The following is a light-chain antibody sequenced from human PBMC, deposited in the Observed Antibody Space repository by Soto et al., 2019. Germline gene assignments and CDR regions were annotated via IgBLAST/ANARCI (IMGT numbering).Light chain of an antibody. CDR1: SGHSNYA. V-gene: IGLV4-69*01. CDR3: QTWGSGIVV. CDR2: LNSDGSH. Sequence: QLVLTQSPSASASLGASVKLTCTLSSGHSNYAIAWHQQQSEKGPRYLMKLNSDGSHSKGDGIPDRFSGSSSGAERYLPLSSRQSADAADYYCQTWGSGIVVFGGGTQLTVL. J-gene: IGLJ2*01.